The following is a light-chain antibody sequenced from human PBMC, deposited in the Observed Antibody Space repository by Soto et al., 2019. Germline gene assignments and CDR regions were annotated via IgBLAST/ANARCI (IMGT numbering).Light chain of an antibody. CDR2: EVN. CDR3: NSYVGSNNYV. Sequence: QSALTQPPSASGSPGQSVTISCTGTSSDINDNKYVSWFQQHPGKAPKVLIYEVNKRPSGVPDRFSGSKSGNTASLTVSGLQADDEADYYCNSYVGSNNYVFGTGTKVTV. CDR1: SSDINDNKY. V-gene: IGLV2-8*01. J-gene: IGLJ1*01.